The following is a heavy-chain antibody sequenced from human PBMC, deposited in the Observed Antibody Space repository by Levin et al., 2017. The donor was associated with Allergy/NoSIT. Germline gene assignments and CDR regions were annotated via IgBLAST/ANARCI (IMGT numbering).Heavy chain of an antibody. CDR3: ARNLAYFRRDTDSSGYYGDY. Sequence: ASVKVSCKASGGTFSSYAISWVRQAPGQGLEWMGGIIPIFGTANYAQKFQGRVTITADESTSTASMELSSLRSEDTAVYYCARNLAYFRRDTDSSGYYGDYWGQGTLVTVSS. V-gene: IGHV1-69*13. CDR2: IIPIFGTA. D-gene: IGHD3-22*01. CDR1: GGTFSSYA. J-gene: IGHJ4*02.